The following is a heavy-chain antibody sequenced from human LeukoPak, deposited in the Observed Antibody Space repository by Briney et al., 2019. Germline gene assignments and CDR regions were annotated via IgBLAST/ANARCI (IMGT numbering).Heavy chain of an antibody. CDR1: GYTFTSYY. V-gene: IGHV1-46*01. Sequence: ASVKVSCKASGYTFTSYYMHWVRQAPGQGLEWMGIINPSGGSTSYAQKFQGRVTMTRDTSINTVYMELSRLRSDDTAVYYCARDPPGSAARRQVFDIWGQGTLVTVSS. J-gene: IGHJ3*02. D-gene: IGHD6-6*01. CDR3: ARDPPGSAARRQVFDI. CDR2: INPSGGST.